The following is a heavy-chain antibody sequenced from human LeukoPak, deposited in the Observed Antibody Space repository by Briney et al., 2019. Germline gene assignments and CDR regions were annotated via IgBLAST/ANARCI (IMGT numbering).Heavy chain of an antibody. J-gene: IGHJ3*02. Sequence: SETLSLTCAVYGGSFSGYYWSWIRQPPGKGLEWIGEINHSGSTNYNPSLKSRVTISVDTSKNQFSLKLSSVTAADTAVYYCARGHPRWIQLWPNDAFDIWGQGTMVTVSS. V-gene: IGHV4-34*01. D-gene: IGHD5-18*01. CDR3: ARGHPRWIQLWPNDAFDI. CDR2: INHSGST. CDR1: GGSFSGYY.